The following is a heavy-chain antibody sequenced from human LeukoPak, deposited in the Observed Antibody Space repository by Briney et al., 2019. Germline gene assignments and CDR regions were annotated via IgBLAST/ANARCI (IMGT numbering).Heavy chain of an antibody. J-gene: IGHJ3*01. CDR1: GDSVSTNSVA. V-gene: IGHV6-1*01. D-gene: IGHD2-15*01. CDR2: TYYRSKWNN. CDR3: ARGRYSGFDL. Sequence: SQTLSLTCAISGDSVSTNSVAWNWIRQSPSRGLEWLGRTYYRSKWNNDYAVSAKSRITINPDTSKNQFSLQLNSVTPDDTALYYCARGRYSGFDLWGQGTMVTVSS.